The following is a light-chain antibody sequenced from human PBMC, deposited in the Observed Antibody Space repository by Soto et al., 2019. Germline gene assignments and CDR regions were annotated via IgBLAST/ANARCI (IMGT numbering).Light chain of an antibody. CDR3: AAWDDSLNGPV. CDR1: SSNIESNT. CDR2: SYN. Sequence: QSVLTQPPSASGTPGQRVTISCSGSSSNIESNTVNWYQQLPGTAPKLLIYSYNRRPSGVPDRFSASKSGTSASLAISGLQSEDEADYYCAAWDDSLNGPVFGGGTKLTV. V-gene: IGLV1-44*01. J-gene: IGLJ2*01.